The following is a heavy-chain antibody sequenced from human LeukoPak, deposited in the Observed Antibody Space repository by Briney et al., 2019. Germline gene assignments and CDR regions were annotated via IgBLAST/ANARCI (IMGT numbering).Heavy chain of an antibody. J-gene: IGHJ4*02. CDR2: IYYNGHT. CDR3: ARDRHWTNDWVFDY. D-gene: IGHD1/OR15-1a*01. CDR1: GGSIGTYY. Sequence: SETLSLTCTVSGGSIGTYYWSWIRRPPGKGLKWIGDIYYNGHTDYNPSLTSRVTISVHTSKNQFSLKLSSVTAADTAVYYCARDRHWTNDWVFDYWGQGTLVTVSS. V-gene: IGHV4-59*01.